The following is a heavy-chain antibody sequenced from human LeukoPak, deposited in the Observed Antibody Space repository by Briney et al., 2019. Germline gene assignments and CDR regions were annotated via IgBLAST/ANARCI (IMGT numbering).Heavy chain of an antibody. CDR3: ARDEDYYDSSGYYYFDY. Sequence: ASVKVSCKASGYTFTNYAMNWVRQAPGQGLEWMGWISAYNGHTNYAQKLQGRVTMTTDTSTSTAYMELRSLRSDDTAVYYCARDEDYYDSSGYYYFDYWGQGTLVTVSS. J-gene: IGHJ4*02. CDR2: ISAYNGHT. D-gene: IGHD3-22*01. V-gene: IGHV1-18*01. CDR1: GYTFTNYA.